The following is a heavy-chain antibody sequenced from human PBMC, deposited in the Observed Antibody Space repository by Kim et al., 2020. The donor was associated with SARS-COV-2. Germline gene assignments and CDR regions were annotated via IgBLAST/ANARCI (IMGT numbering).Heavy chain of an antibody. CDR3: AAKIYGDANYYYYGMDV. CDR2: ISSSSSTI. Sequence: GGSLRLSCAASGFTFSSYSMNWVRQAPGKGLEWVSYISSSSSTIYYADSVKGRFTISRDNAKNSLYLQMNSLRDEDTAVYYCAAKIYGDANYYYYGMDVWGQGTTVTVSS. V-gene: IGHV3-48*02. J-gene: IGHJ6*02. D-gene: IGHD4-17*01. CDR1: GFTFSSYS.